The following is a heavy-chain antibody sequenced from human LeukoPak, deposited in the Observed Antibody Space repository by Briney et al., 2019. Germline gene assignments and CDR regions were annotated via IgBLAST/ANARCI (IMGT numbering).Heavy chain of an antibody. CDR3: VKDQYTAMPDACDV. J-gene: IGHJ3*01. D-gene: IGHD5-18*01. CDR2: ISSNGGST. CDR1: GFTFSSYA. Sequence: GGSLRVSCSASGFTFSSYAMHWVRQAPGKGLEYVSAISSNGGSTYYADSVKGRFTISRDNSKNTLYLQMSSLRAEDTAVYYCVKDQYTAMPDACDVWGQGTMVTVSS. V-gene: IGHV3-64D*06.